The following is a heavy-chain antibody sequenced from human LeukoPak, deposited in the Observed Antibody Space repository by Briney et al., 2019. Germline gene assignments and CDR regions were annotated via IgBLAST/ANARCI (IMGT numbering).Heavy chain of an antibody. D-gene: IGHD4-23*01. CDR2: IYSGRT. Sequence: SETPSLTCIVSGYSISSNYYWGWIRQPPGKGLEWIGSIYSGRTYYNPPLESRVTISVDTSKNQFSLKLSSVTAADTAVYYCARAPNAGGNGAFDIWGQGTMVTVSS. J-gene: IGHJ3*02. CDR3: ARAPNAGGNGAFDI. V-gene: IGHV4-38-2*02. CDR1: GYSISSNYY.